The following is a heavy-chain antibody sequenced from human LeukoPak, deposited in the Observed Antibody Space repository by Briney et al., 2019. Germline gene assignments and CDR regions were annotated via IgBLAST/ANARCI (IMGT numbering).Heavy chain of an antibody. V-gene: IGHV3-53*01. J-gene: IGHJ4*02. CDR2: IYGGGST. CDR3: ARTISSNWYYFDY. D-gene: IGHD6-13*01. CDR1: GFTVSSTY. Sequence: GGSLRLSCAASGFTVSSTYMSWFRQAPGKGLEWVSIIYGGGSTYYADSVKGRFTISRDNSKNTLYLQMNSLRAEDTAVYYCARTISSNWYYFDYWGQGTLVTVSS.